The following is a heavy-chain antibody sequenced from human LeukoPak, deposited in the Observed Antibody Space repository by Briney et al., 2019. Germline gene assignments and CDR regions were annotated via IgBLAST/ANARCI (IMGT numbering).Heavy chain of an antibody. CDR2: INHSGST. J-gene: IGHJ4*02. CDR3: ASGVRWRRSSSSHMRPWRSLPFDY. D-gene: IGHD6-13*01. Sequence: SETLSLTCTVSGYSISSGYYWGWIRQPPGKGLEWIGEINHSGSTNYNPSLKSRVTISVGTSKNQFSLKLSSVTAADTAVYYCASGVRWRRSSSSHMRPWRSLPFDYWGQGTLVTVSS. V-gene: IGHV4-38-2*02. CDR1: GYSISSGYY.